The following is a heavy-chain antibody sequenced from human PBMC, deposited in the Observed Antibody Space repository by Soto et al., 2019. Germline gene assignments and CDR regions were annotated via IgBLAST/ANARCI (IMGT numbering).Heavy chain of an antibody. D-gene: IGHD3-22*01. CDR1: GGSFSGYY. CDR2: INHSGST. V-gene: IGHV4-34*01. CDR3: ARATSHPHSSGYYISHFAY. J-gene: IGHJ4*02. Sequence: QVQLQQWGAGLLKPSETLSLTCVVYGGSFSGYYWSWIRQPPGNGREWIGEINHSGSTRYNPSLKSRVTTSVDTSKNQFSLKVTSVTAADTAVYYCARATSHPHSSGYYISHFAYCGPGTLFTVSS.